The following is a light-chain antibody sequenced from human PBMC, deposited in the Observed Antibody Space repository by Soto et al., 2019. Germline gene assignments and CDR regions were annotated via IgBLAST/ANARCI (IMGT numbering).Light chain of an antibody. CDR2: DVS. CDR3: SSYTSTSTLVI. Sequence: QYALTQPASVSGSPGQSITISCTGTSSDVGGYNYVAWYQHHPGKAPKVMIYDVSNRPSGVSNRFSGSKSGNTASLTISGLQAEDEADYYCSSYTSTSTLVIFGGGTKLTVL. CDR1: SSDVGGYNY. J-gene: IGLJ2*01. V-gene: IGLV2-14*03.